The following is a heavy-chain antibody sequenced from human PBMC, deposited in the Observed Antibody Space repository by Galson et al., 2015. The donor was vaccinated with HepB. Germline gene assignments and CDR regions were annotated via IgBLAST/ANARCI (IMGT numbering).Heavy chain of an antibody. D-gene: IGHD3-10*01. Sequence: SLRLSCAASGFTFSDNYMSWIRQAPGKGLEWVSYISGSGSSIYNADSMAGRFTISRDNAKNSLYLQMHNLRDEDTAVYYCARGGASGIYSLLVPIYWGQGILVTVSS. CDR2: ISGSGSSI. CDR3: ARGGASGIYSLLVPIY. J-gene: IGHJ4*02. V-gene: IGHV3-11*04. CDR1: GFTFSDNY.